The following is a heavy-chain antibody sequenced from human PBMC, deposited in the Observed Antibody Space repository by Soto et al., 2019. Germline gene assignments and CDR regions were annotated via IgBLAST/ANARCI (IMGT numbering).Heavy chain of an antibody. CDR3: ARAPFGWAKHIDY. J-gene: IGHJ4*02. D-gene: IGHD6-19*01. CDR1: GYTFTGYY. CDR2: INPNSGGT. Sequence: QVQLVQSGAEVKKPGASVKVSCKASGYTFTGYYMHWVRQAPGQGLEWMGWINPNSGGTNYAQKYQGRVTMTRDTSISRAYMELSRLRSDDTAVYYCARAPFGWAKHIDYWGQGTLVTVSS. V-gene: IGHV1-2*02.